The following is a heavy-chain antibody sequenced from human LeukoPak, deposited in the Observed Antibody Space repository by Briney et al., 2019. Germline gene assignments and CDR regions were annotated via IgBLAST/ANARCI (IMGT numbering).Heavy chain of an antibody. CDR1: GFTFSSYA. D-gene: IGHD3-10*01. V-gene: IGHV3-23*01. CDR2: ISGGNGAT. CDR3: AKSYYYGSGSPSLDY. Sequence: PGGSLRPSCAASGFTFSSYAITWVRQAPGKGLEWVSGISGGNGATYYADSVKGRFTISTDNSKNTLYLQMNSLRVEDTAVYYCAKSYYYGSGSPSLDYWGQGTLVTVSS. J-gene: IGHJ4*02.